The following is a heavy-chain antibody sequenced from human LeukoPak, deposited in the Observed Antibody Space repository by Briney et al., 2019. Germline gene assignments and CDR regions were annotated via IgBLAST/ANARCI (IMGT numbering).Heavy chain of an antibody. V-gene: IGHV4-34*01. D-gene: IGHD3-22*01. CDR1: GGSFSGYY. J-gene: IGHJ4*02. Sequence: SETLSLTCAVYGGSFSGYYWSWIRQPPGKGLEWIGEINHSGSTNYNPSLKSRVTISVDTSKNQFSLKLSSVTAADTAVYYCARGQKNSSGYYFGYWGQGTLVTVSS. CDR3: ARGQKNSSGYYFGY. CDR2: INHSGST.